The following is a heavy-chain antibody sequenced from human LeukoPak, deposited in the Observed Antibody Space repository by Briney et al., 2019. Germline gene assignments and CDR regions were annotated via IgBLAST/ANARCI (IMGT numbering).Heavy chain of an antibody. V-gene: IGHV3-53*01. CDR2: IYGGGST. J-gene: IGHJ4*02. D-gene: IGHD2-2*01. CDR1: GFAVSSNY. Sequence: GGSLRLSCAASGFAVSSNYMSWVRQAPGKGLEWVSVIYGGGSTYYADSVKGRFTISRDNSKNTVYLQMNSLRAEDTAVYYCARSRPGVVIPTSFDYWGQGTLVTVSS. CDR3: ARSRPGVVIPTSFDY.